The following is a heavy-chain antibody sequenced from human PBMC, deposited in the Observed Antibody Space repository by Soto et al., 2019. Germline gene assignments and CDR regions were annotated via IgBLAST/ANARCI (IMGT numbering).Heavy chain of an antibody. J-gene: IGHJ4*02. CDR2: IIPIFGTA. V-gene: IGHV1-69*12. Sequence: QVQLVQSGAEVKKPGSSVKVSCKASGGTFSSYAITWVRQAPGQGLEWMGGIIPIFGTANYAQKFQGRVTITADESTSTDYMELSSLRSEDTAVYYCASRAQYSSSWYRGFDYWGQGTLVTVSS. CDR3: ASRAQYSSSWYRGFDY. D-gene: IGHD6-13*01. CDR1: GGTFSSYA.